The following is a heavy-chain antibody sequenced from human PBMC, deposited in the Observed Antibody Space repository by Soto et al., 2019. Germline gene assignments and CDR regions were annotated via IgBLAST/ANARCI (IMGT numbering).Heavy chain of an antibody. CDR1: GFIFSSYA. V-gene: IGHV3-30*18. J-gene: IGHJ6*02. CDR2: ISHGGNEK. Sequence: QVQLLESGGGVVQPGRSLRLSCAASGFIFSSYAMHWVRQAPGKGLEWVAVISHGGNEKYYADSVEGRFTISRDNSKNTVYLQMNGLRPEDTAVYYCAKVSSDRGYYYFAMDVWGQGITVTVSS. D-gene: IGHD3-10*01. CDR3: AKVSSDRGYYYFAMDV.